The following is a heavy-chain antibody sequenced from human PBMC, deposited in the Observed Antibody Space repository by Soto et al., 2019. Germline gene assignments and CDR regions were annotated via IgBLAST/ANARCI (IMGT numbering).Heavy chain of an antibody. V-gene: IGHV3-33*01. J-gene: IGHJ6*02. D-gene: IGHD2-15*01. CDR2: IWYDGSNK. Sequence: PGGSLRLSCAASGFTFSSYCMHWVRQAPGKGLEWVAVIWYDGSNKYYADSVKGRFTISRDNSKNTLYLQMNSLRAEDTAVYYCAREGYCSGGSCYNYDYYGMDVWGQGTKVTVSS. CDR1: GFTFSSYC. CDR3: AREGYCSGGSCYNYDYYGMDV.